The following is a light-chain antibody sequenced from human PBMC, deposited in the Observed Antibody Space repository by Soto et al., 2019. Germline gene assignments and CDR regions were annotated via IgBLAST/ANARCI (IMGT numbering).Light chain of an antibody. V-gene: IGKV1-9*01. CDR2: AAS. J-gene: IGKJ5*01. Sequence: IQLTQSPSSLSASVGDRVAITCRASQDIYIYLAWYQQEPGKAPKLLIYAASSLQSGVPSRFSGSGSGTDFTLTISSLQPEDFATYYCQHADSFPLITFGQGTRLEIK. CDR3: QHADSFPLIT. CDR1: QDIYIY.